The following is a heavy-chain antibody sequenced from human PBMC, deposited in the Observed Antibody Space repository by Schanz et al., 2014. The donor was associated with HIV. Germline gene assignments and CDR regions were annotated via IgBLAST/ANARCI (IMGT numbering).Heavy chain of an antibody. CDR3: AKGWRGYSISSLVDY. D-gene: IGHD6-6*01. J-gene: IGHJ4*02. V-gene: IGHV3-23*01. CDR1: GFTFSSYA. CDR2: ISGSGVST. Sequence: EVQLLESGGGLVQPGGSLRLSCAASGFTFSSYAMSWVRQAPGKGLEWVSSISGSGVSTFYAGSVKGRFAISRDKSKNTLYLQMNSLRADDTAVYYCAKGWRGYSISSLVDYWGQGSLVTVSS.